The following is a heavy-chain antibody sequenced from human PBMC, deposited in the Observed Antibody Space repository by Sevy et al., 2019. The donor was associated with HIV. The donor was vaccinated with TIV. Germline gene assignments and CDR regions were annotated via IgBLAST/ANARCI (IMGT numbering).Heavy chain of an antibody. D-gene: IGHD3-10*01. CDR2: IYHSGNT. Sequence: SETLSLTCAVSGYSISSGYYWGWIRQPPGKGLEWIGSIYHSGNTYYNPSLKSRVTIPLDTSKNQFSLKLSSVTAADTAVYYCARLSGSGSLSRQSYMDVWGKGTTVTVSS. CDR3: ARLSGSGSLSRQSYMDV. J-gene: IGHJ6*03. CDR1: GYSISSGYY. V-gene: IGHV4-38-2*01.